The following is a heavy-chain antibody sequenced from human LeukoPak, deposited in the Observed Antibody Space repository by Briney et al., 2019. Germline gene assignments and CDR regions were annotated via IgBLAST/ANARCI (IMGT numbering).Heavy chain of an antibody. J-gene: IGHJ4*02. D-gene: IGHD6-19*01. Sequence: GGSLRLSCAASGFTFSGYEMNWVRQAPGKGLEWVSYISSGSTIYDADSVKGRFTTSRDNAKNSLYLQMNSLRAEDTAVYYCARESIAVAGAPFDYWGQGTLVTVSS. CDR1: GFTFSGYE. CDR3: ARESIAVAGAPFDY. CDR2: ISSGSTI. V-gene: IGHV3-48*03.